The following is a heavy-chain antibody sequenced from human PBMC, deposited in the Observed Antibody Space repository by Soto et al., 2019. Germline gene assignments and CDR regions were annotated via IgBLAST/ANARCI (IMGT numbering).Heavy chain of an antibody. D-gene: IGHD3-10*01. CDR1: GGSINSYW. CDR2: VYSRGTT. Sequence: NPSETLSLTCSVSGGSINSYWWSWIRQPAGKGLEWIGRVYSRGTTDYNPSLNSRATLSVETSKNQFSLKLSSVTAADTAVYYCARDIGSYAYGEGYWGQGIQVTVSS. CDR3: ARDIGSYAYGEGY. V-gene: IGHV4-4*07. J-gene: IGHJ4*02.